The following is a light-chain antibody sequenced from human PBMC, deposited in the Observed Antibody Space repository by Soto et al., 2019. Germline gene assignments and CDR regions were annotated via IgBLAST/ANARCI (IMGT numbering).Light chain of an antibody. Sequence: LTQSPAILSLSPGERATLSCTASQSVDTYIAWYQQRPGQPPRLLIHDTSHRASGVPARFRGSGSGTDFTLTITILEPEDFAVYFCQQRRNWVSFGPGTRLE. V-gene: IGKV3-11*01. J-gene: IGKJ5*01. CDR3: QQRRNWVS. CDR2: DTS. CDR1: QSVDTY.